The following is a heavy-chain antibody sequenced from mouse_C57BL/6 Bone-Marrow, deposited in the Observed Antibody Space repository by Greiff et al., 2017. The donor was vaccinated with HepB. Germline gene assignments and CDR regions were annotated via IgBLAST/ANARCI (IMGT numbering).Heavy chain of an antibody. Sequence: DVKLVESEGGLVQPGSSMKLSCTASGFTFSDYYMAWVRQVPEKGLEWVANINYDGSSTYYLDSLKSRFIISRDNAKNILYLQMSSLKSEDTATYYCARAAAQAWFAYWGQGALVTVSA. CDR3: ARAAAQAWFAY. D-gene: IGHD3-2*02. J-gene: IGHJ3*01. V-gene: IGHV5-16*01. CDR2: INYDGSST. CDR1: GFTFSDYY.